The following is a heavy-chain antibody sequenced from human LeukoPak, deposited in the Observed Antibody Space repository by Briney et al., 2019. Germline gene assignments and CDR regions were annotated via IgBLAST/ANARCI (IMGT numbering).Heavy chain of an antibody. V-gene: IGHV4-59*08. CDR1: GGSISSYY. Sequence: SETLSLTCTVSGGSISSYYWSWIRQPPGKGLEWIGYIYYSGSTNYNPPLKRRVPISVDTSKNQFSLKLSSVTAADTVVYYCARLTTGTVDYWGQGTLVTVSS. D-gene: IGHD1-1*01. CDR3: ARLTTGTVDY. CDR2: IYYSGST. J-gene: IGHJ4*02.